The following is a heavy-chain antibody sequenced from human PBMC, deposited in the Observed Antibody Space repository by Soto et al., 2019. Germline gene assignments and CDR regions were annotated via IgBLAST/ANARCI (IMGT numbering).Heavy chain of an antibody. D-gene: IGHD3-9*01. CDR1: GGSINRGDCY. CDR2: IYYTGST. Sequence: QVQLQESGPGLVKPSQTLSLTCTVSGGSINRGDCYWSWVRQPPGKGLEWIGYIYYTGSTYYNPSLKSRVTIAIDTSKNQFSLRLSSVTAADTAVYYCARNPRPDIWVDPWGQGTLVTVSS. CDR3: ARNPRPDIWVDP. J-gene: IGHJ5*02. V-gene: IGHV4-30-4*01.